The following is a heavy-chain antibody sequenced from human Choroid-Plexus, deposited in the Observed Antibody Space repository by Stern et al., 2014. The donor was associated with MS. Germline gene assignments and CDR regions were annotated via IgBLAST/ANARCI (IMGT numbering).Heavy chain of an antibody. J-gene: IGHJ4*02. Sequence: VQLLESGGGVAQPGRPLILSCAASGFTFSNFGMHWVRQAPGKGLEWVALISYDGSDKYYADSVEGRFTIFRDNSKNTLYMHMNSLRAEDTAVYYCAKDRQWSTYFFDYWGQGSLVTVSS. D-gene: IGHD2-15*01. CDR1: GFTFSNFG. CDR2: ISYDGSDK. CDR3: AKDRQWSTYFFDY. V-gene: IGHV3-30*18.